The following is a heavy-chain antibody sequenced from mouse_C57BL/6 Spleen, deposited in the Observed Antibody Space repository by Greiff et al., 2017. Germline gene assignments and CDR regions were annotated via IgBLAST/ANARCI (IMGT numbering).Heavy chain of an antibody. CDR2: IDPSDSYT. V-gene: IGHV1-69*01. CDR3: ARVGSGRDY. J-gene: IGHJ2*01. CDR1: GYTFTSYW. Sequence: VQLQQPGAELVMPGASVKLSCKASGYTFTSYWMHWVKQRPGQGLEWIGEIDPSDSYTNYNQKFKGKSTLTVDKSSSTAYMQLSSLTSEDSAVYCCARVGSGRDYWGQGTTLTVSS.